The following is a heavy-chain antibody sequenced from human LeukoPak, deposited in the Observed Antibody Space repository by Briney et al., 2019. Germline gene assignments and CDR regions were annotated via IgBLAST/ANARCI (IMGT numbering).Heavy chain of an antibody. Sequence: ASVKVSCKASGYTCTSYGISWVRQAPGQGLEWMGWISAYNGNTNYAQKLQGRVTMTTDTSTSTAYMELRSLRSDNTAVYYCTRCVRKLDAFDIWGQGTMVTVSS. CDR2: ISAYNGNT. V-gene: IGHV1-18*01. J-gene: IGHJ3*02. CDR3: TRCVRKLDAFDI. CDR1: GYTCTSYG.